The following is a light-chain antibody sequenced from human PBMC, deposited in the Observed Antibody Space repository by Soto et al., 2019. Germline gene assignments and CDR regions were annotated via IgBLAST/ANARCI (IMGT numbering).Light chain of an antibody. Sequence: QSVLTQPASVSGSPGQSITISCTGTSSDVGSYNLVSWYQQHPGKAPKLMIYEGSKRPSGVSNRFSGSKSGNTASLTISGLQAEDEADYYCCSYPCSSTYVVFGGGTKLTVL. CDR1: SSDVGSYNL. V-gene: IGLV2-23*01. CDR2: EGS. CDR3: CSYPCSSTYVV. J-gene: IGLJ2*01.